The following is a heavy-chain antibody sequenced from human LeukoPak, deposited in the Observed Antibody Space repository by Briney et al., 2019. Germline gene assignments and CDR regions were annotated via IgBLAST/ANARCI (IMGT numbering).Heavy chain of an antibody. D-gene: IGHD3-22*01. J-gene: IGHJ4*02. CDR2: INPNSGGT. CDR1: GYTFTGYY. Sequence: ASVKVSCKASGYTFTGYYMHWVRQAPGQGLEWMGRINPNSGGTNYAQKFQGRATMTRDTSISTAYMELSRLRSDDTAVYYCVLYDSSGYYYFDYWGQGTLVTVSS. V-gene: IGHV1-2*06. CDR3: VLYDSSGYYYFDY.